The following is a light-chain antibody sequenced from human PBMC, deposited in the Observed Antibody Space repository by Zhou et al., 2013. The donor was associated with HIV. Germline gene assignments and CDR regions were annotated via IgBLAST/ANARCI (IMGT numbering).Light chain of an antibody. CDR1: QSVSFRY. Sequence: EVVLTQSPGTLSLSPGERATLSCRASQSVSFRYLAWYQQKPGQAPRLLIYGASSRAAGIPDRFAGSGSGTDFTLTISRLEPEDFAVYYCQHYGVSPYTFGPGTKLEI. CDR3: QHYGVSPYT. V-gene: IGKV3-20*01. J-gene: IGKJ2*01. CDR2: GAS.